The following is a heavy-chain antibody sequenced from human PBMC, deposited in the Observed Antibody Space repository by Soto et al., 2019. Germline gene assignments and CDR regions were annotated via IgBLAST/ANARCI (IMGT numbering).Heavy chain of an antibody. Sequence: QVQLQESGPGLVKPSQTLSLTCTVSGGSISSGDYYWSWIRQPPGKGLEWIGYIYYSGSTYYNPSLKSRVTISVDTSKNQFSLKLSSVTAADKAVYYCARVGGFGATTIDYWGKGTLVTVSS. J-gene: IGHJ4*02. CDR3: ARVGGFGATTIDY. CDR2: IYYSGST. D-gene: IGHD3-10*01. CDR1: GGSISSGDYY. V-gene: IGHV4-30-4*01.